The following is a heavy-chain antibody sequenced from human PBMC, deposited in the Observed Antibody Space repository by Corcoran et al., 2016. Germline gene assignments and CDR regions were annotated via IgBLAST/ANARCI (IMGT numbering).Heavy chain of an antibody. D-gene: IGHD3-16*01. J-gene: IGHJ4*02. CDR2: ISGSGGST. CDR1: GFTFSSYP. Sequence: EVQLLESGGALVQPGGSLRLSCAASGFTFSSYPMTWVRQAPGKGLEWVSAISGSGGSTYDADSVKGRFTISRDNSKNTLYLQMNSLRAEDTAVYYCAKYNNSRAGPPFVDYWGQGTLVTVSS. CDR3: AKYNNSRAGPPFVDY. V-gene: IGHV3-23*01.